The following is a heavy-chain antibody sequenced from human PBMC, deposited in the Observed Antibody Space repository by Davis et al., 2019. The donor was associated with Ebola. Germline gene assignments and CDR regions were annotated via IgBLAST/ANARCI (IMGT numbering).Heavy chain of an antibody. Sequence: ASVKVSCKASGYSFSAFYMHWVRQAPGQGLEWMGTIDPSGRFTSYAQKFQGRVTMTRDTSTGTVYMQLNSLRSEDTAVYYCARVWLGDLVRTFDLWAQGTMVTVSS. CDR1: GYSFSAFY. V-gene: IGHV1-46*01. CDR3: ARVWLGDLVRTFDL. CDR2: IDPSGRFT. J-gene: IGHJ3*01. D-gene: IGHD3-9*01.